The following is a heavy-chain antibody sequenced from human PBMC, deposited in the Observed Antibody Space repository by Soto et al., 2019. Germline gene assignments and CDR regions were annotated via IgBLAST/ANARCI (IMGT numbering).Heavy chain of an antibody. J-gene: IGHJ4*02. V-gene: IGHV1-46*01. D-gene: IGHD2-21*01. Sequence: QVQLVQSGAEVRKPGASVNISCTTSGYTFTTCFIHWLRQAPGQGLEWMGFIHPTDGTTTYAQKFQGRVTVARDTSTSTVYMGLSSLTSDDTAIYFCARETSDFDHWGQGTQVTV. CDR2: IHPTDGTT. CDR1: GYTFTTCF. CDR3: ARETSDFDH.